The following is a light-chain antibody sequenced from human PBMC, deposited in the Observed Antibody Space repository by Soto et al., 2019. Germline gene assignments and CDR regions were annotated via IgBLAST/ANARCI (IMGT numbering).Light chain of an antibody. CDR1: QGSSSY. J-gene: IGKJ5*01. CDR2: AAS. Sequence: IQFAQSPSFLSASVGDRIPIPCRARQGSSSYLAWYQQKPGEAPKLLTYAASTMQSGVPARFSGSGSGTEFTLTISSLQPEDFATYYCQQFNSYPITFGQGTRLEIK. CDR3: QQFNSYPIT. V-gene: IGKV1-9*01.